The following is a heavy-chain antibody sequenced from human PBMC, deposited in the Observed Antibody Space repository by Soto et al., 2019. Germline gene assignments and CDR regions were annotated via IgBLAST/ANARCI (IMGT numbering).Heavy chain of an antibody. CDR2: ISYDGSNK. J-gene: IGHJ5*02. CDR1: GFTFSSYG. Sequence: QPGGSLRLSCAASGFTFSSYGMHWVRQAPGKGLEWVAVISYDGSNKYYADSVKGRFTISRDNSKNTLYLQMNSLRAEDTAVYYCAKDGNPTMIVVRNWFDPWGQGTLVTVSS. CDR3: AKDGNPTMIVVRNWFDP. V-gene: IGHV3-30*18. D-gene: IGHD3-22*01.